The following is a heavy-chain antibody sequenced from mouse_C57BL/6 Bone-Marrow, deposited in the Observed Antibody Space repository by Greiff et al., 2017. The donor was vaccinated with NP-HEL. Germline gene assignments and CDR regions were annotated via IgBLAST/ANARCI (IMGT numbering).Heavy chain of an antibody. CDR2: IDPANGNT. J-gene: IGHJ2*01. V-gene: IGHV14-3*01. D-gene: IGHD2-1*01. Sequence: EVKLVESVAELVRPGASVKSSCTASGFNITNTYMHWVKQRPEQGLEWIGRIDPANGNTKYAPKFQGKATITADTSSNTAYLQLSSLTSEDTAIYYCARFYPFLYYFDYWGQGTTLTVSS. CDR1: GFNITNTY. CDR3: ARFYPFLYYFDY.